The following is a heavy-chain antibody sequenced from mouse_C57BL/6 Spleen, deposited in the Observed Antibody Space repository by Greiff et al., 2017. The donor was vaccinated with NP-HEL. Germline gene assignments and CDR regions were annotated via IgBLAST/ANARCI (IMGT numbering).Heavy chain of an antibody. J-gene: IGHJ2*01. Sequence: VQLQQSGTVLARPGASVKMSCKTSGYTFTSYWMHWVKQRPGQGLEWIGAIYPGNSDTSYNQKFKGKAKLTAVTSASTAYMELSSLTNEDSAVYYCTRERAYGNLDYWGQGTTLTVSS. CDR1: GYTFTSYW. D-gene: IGHD2-1*01. CDR2: IYPGNSDT. V-gene: IGHV1-5*01. CDR3: TRERAYGNLDY.